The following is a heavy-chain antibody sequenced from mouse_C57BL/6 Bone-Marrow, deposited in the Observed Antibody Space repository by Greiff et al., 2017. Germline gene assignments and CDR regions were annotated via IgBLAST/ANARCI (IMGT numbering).Heavy chain of an antibody. V-gene: IGHV14-4*01. CDR2: IDPEIGDT. CDR1: GFNIKDAY. D-gene: IGHD2-3*01. J-gene: IGHJ2*01. CDR3: SSFDGNYFDF. Sequence: VQLQQSGAELVRPGASVKLSCTASGFNIKDAYIHWVKQRPEPGLEWIGWIDPEIGDTEYASKFPGKATITSDTSSNTAYLQLSSLTSEDTAVYYCSSFDGNYFDFWCQGTPLTVAS.